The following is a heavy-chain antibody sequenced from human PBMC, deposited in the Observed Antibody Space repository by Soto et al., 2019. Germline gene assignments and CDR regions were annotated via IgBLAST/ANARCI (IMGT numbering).Heavy chain of an antibody. Sequence: GGSLRLSCAASGFSFGSHSMNWVRQAPGMGLEWVSYIDRRSDIIYYADSVKGRFTISRDNSKNTLYLQMNSLRAEDTAVYYCAREGNLVVPAAIGYYYYYYMDVWGKGTTVTVSS. CDR1: GFSFGSHS. J-gene: IGHJ6*03. V-gene: IGHV3-48*01. CDR3: AREGNLVVPAAIGYYYYYYMDV. CDR2: IDRRSDII. D-gene: IGHD2-2*01.